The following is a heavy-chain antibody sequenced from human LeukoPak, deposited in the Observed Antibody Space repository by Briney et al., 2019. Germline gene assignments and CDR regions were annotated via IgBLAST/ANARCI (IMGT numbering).Heavy chain of an antibody. Sequence: PGGSLRLSCAASGFTFSSYGMHWVRQAPGKGLEWVAFIRYDGSNKYYADSVKGRFTISRDNSKNTLYLQMNSLRAEDTAVYYCAKRGNTAMVTDYWGPGTLVTVSS. CDR1: GFTFSSYG. CDR2: IRYDGSNK. D-gene: IGHD5-18*01. V-gene: IGHV3-30*02. J-gene: IGHJ4*02. CDR3: AKRGNTAMVTDY.